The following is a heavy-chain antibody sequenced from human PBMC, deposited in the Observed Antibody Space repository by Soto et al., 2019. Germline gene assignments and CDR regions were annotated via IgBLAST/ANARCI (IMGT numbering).Heavy chain of an antibody. Sequence: PGGSLRLSCAASGFTFSSYGMHWVRQAPGKGLEWVAVISYDGNNKYYADSVKGRFTISRDNSKNTLYLQMSSLRAYDTAVYYCAKSVYNWNDGFFDYWGQGTLVTVSS. CDR1: GFTFSSYG. CDR2: ISYDGNNK. D-gene: IGHD1-1*01. J-gene: IGHJ4*02. CDR3: AKSVYNWNDGFFDY. V-gene: IGHV3-30*18.